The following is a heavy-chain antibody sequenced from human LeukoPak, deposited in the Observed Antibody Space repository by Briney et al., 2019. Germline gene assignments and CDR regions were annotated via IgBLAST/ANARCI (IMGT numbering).Heavy chain of an antibody. J-gene: IGHJ3*01. D-gene: IGHD2-8*02. CDR3: ARKGFVESTGWRGAFDV. CDR2: MNDSGST. CDR1: RGSFSGYS. V-gene: IGHV4-34*01. Sequence: SETLSLTCDVYRGSFSGYSWSWIRQTPGKGLEWLGEMNDSGSTNYNPSLKSRVTISVAVSKNQYSLRLTSVTAADTAVYYCARKGFVESTGWRGAFDVWGQGTMVTVSS.